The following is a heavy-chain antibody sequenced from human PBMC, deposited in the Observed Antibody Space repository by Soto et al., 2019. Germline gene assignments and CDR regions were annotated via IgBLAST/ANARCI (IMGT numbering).Heavy chain of an antibody. J-gene: IGHJ6*02. CDR2: IDPSDSYT. D-gene: IGHD6-13*01. Sequence: PGESLKISCKGSGYRFTSYWISWVRQMPGKGLEWMGRIDPSDSYTNYRPSFQGHVTISADKSNSTDYLQWSSMKPSDTAMYYCLGTLAADDSYNYDGKDVWGQGTTVTVSS. CDR1: GYRFTSYW. CDR3: LGTLAADDSYNYDGKDV. V-gene: IGHV5-10-1*01.